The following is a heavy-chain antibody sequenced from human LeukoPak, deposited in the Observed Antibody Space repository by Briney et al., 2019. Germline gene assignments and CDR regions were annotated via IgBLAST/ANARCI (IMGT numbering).Heavy chain of an antibody. J-gene: IGHJ6*02. CDR2: IYYSGST. D-gene: IGHD4-11*01. V-gene: IGHV4-59*12. CDR3: ARFRRLHQYGMDV. Sequence: SETLSLTCTVSGGSISSYYWSWIRQPPGKGLEWIGYIYYSGSTNYNPSLKSRVTISVDTSKNQFSLKLSSVTAADTAVYYCARFRRLHQYGMDVWGQGTTVTVSS. CDR1: GGSISSYY.